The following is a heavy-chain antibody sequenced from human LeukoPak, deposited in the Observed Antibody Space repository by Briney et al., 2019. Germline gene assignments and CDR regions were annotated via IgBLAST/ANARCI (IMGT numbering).Heavy chain of an antibody. V-gene: IGHV1-8*01. CDR1: GYTFTSYD. J-gene: IGHJ6*03. CDR2: MNPNSGNT. Sequence: ASVKVSCKASGYTFTSYDINWVRQAPGQGLEWMGWMNPNSGNTGYAQKFQGRVTMTRNTSISTAYMELISLRSEDTAVYYCARRGFGELLIYYYYMDVWGKGTTVTVSS. CDR3: ARRGFGELLIYYYYMDV. D-gene: IGHD3-10*01.